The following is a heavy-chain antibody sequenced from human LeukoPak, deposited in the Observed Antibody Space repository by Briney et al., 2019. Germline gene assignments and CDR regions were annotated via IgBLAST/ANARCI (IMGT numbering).Heavy chain of an antibody. CDR3: AKDLISEWHGN. V-gene: IGHV3-23*01. CDR2: ISGSGGST. D-gene: IGHD3-3*01. CDR1: GFTFSSYG. J-gene: IGHJ4*02. Sequence: GGSLRLSCAASGFTFSSYGMSWVRQAPGKGLEWVSAISGSGGSTYYADSVKGRFTISRDNSKNTLYLQMNSLRAEDTAVYYCAKDLISEWHGNWGQGTLVTVSS.